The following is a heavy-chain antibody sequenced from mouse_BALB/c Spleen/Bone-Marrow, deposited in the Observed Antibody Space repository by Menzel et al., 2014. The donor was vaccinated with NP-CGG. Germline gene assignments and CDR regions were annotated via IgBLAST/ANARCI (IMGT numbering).Heavy chain of an antibody. V-gene: IGHV4-1*02. CDR3: ARLGYYGSFAF. D-gene: IGHD1-2*01. Sequence: EVQGVESGGGLVQPGGSLKLSCAASGFDFSRFWMSWVRQAPGRGLEWIGEINPDSSTINYTPSLKDKFIISRDNAKNTLYLQMSKVRSEDTALYYCARLGYYGSFAFWGQGTLVTVSA. CDR2: INPDSSTI. J-gene: IGHJ3*01. CDR1: GFDFSRFW.